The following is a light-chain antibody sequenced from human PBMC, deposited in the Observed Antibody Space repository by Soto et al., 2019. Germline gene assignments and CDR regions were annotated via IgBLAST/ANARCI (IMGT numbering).Light chain of an antibody. J-gene: IGLJ2*01. Sequence: QSVLTQPPSVSGAPGQSVTVSCSGDSSSIGAGYAVSWYQHSPGTAPRLLISGNRNRPSGVPERFSASKSGTSASLTIAGLQAEDEADYYCQSYVGGSEVFGGGTKLTVL. CDR2: GNR. CDR3: QSYVGGSEV. CDR1: SSSIGAGYA. V-gene: IGLV1-40*01.